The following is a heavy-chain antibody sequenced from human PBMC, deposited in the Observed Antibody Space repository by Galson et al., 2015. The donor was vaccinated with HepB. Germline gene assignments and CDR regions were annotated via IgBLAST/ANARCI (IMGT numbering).Heavy chain of an antibody. V-gene: IGHV3-30*04. D-gene: IGHD6-25*01. Sequence: SLRLSCAASGFTFSTYAIHWVRQAPGKGLEWVAVISYDGGNEYYADSLEGRFTISRDNSENTLYLQMNSLRADDTALYYCARTAAPYYHYFGLDVWGQGTTVIVSS. CDR1: GFTFSTYA. J-gene: IGHJ6*02. CDR2: ISYDGGNE. CDR3: ARTAAPYYHYFGLDV.